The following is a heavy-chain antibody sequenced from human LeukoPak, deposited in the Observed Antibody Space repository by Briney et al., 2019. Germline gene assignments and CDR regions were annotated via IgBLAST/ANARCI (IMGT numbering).Heavy chain of an antibody. J-gene: IGHJ4*02. CDR1: GFTFSSYG. V-gene: IGHV3-23*01. CDR3: AKVWGSGWTFDY. Sequence: QTGGSLRLSCAASGFTFSSYGMSWVRQAPGKGLEWVSAISGSGGSTYYADSVKGRFTISRDNSKNTLYLQMNSLRAEDTAVYYCAKVWGSGWTFDYWGQGTLVTVSS. D-gene: IGHD6-19*01. CDR2: ISGSGGST.